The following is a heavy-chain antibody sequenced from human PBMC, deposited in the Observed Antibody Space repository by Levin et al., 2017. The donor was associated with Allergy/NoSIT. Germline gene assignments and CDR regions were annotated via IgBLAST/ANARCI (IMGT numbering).Heavy chain of an antibody. CDR3: ARRFLDYSNYVDLGFDP. D-gene: IGHD4-11*01. Sequence: PGESLKISCKASGYTFTSYDINWVRQATGQGLEWMGWMNPNSGNTGYAQKFQGRVTMTRNTSISTAYMELSSLRSEDTAVYYCARRFLDYSNYVDLGFDPWGQGTLVTVSS. V-gene: IGHV1-8*01. J-gene: IGHJ5*02. CDR1: GYTFTSYD. CDR2: MNPNSGNT.